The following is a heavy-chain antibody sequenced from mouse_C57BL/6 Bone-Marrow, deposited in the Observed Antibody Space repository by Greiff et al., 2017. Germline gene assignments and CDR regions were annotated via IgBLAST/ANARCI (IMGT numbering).Heavy chain of an antibody. J-gene: IGHJ3*01. CDR1: GFTFSSYA. Sequence: EVQLVESGAGLVKPGGSLKLSCAASGFTFSSYAMSWVRQIPEQRLEWVAYIDSGGDYTYYADTVKGRFTISRDNASNTLYLQMSSLKSEDTAMYYCTREPFAYWGQGTLVTVSA. CDR3: TREPFAY. CDR2: IDSGGDYT. V-gene: IGHV5-9-1*02.